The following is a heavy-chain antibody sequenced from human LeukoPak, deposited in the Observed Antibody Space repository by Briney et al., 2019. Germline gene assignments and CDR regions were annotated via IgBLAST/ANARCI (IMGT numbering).Heavy chain of an antibody. CDR2: IYSDNT. Sequence: GGSLRLSCTVSGFTVSSNSMSWVRQAPGKGLEWVSFIYSDNTHYSDSVKGRFTISRDNSKNTLYLQMNSLRAEDTAVYYCAREIGAMIVVVIGAFDIWGQGTMVTVSS. CDR1: GFTVSSNS. V-gene: IGHV3-53*01. D-gene: IGHD3-22*01. CDR3: AREIGAMIVVVIGAFDI. J-gene: IGHJ3*02.